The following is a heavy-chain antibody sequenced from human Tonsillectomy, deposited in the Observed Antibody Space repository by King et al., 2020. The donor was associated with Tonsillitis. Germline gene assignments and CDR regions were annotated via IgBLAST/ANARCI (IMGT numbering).Heavy chain of an antibody. Sequence: QLQDSGPGLVKPSETLSLTCTVSGGSISSSSYYWGWIRQPPGKGLEWIGSIYYSGSTYYNPSLKSRVTISVDTSKNQFSLKLSAVTAADTAVYYCPGQGGPHSSLYYYNILAGTTDWFDPWGQGTLVTVSS. CDR3: PGQGGPHSSLYYYNILAGTTDWFDP. J-gene: IGHJ5*02. CDR2: IYYSGST. V-gene: IGHV4-39*01. CDR1: GGSISSSSYY. D-gene: IGHD1-1*01.